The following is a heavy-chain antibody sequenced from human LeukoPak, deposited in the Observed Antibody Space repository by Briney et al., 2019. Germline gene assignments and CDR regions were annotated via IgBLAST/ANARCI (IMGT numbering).Heavy chain of an antibody. CDR1: GFTFTSSA. D-gene: IGHD3-3*01. Sequence: SVKASCKTSGFTFTSSAMQWVRQARGQRLEWIGWIVVGSGNTNYAQKFQERVTITRDMSTSTAYMELSSLRSEDTAVYYCAATMYYDFWSGYYTPPDYWGQGTLVTVSS. CDR2: IVVGSGNT. V-gene: IGHV1-58*02. CDR3: AATMYYDFWSGYYTPPDY. J-gene: IGHJ4*02.